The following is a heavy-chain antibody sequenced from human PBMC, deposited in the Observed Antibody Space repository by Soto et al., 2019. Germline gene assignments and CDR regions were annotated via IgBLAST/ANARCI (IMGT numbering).Heavy chain of an antibody. J-gene: IGHJ5*02. CDR1: GYSFTSYW. CDR2: IDPSDSYT. Sequence: PGESLKISCKGSGYSFTSYWISWVRQMPGKGLEWMGRIDPSDSYTNYSPSFQGHVTISADKSISTAYLQWSSLKASDTAMYYCARHEGGYCSSTSCYPPSLVDPWGQGTLVTVSS. CDR3: ARHEGGYCSSTSCYPPSLVDP. V-gene: IGHV5-10-1*01. D-gene: IGHD2-2*01.